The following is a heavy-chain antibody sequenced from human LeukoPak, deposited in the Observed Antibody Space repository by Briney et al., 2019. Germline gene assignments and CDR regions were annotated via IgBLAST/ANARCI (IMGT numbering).Heavy chain of an antibody. CDR1: GFTFSSYW. J-gene: IGHJ4*01. V-gene: IGHV3-74*01. CDR3: ARDPFGGSRS. D-gene: IGHD3-16*01. CDR2: INSDGSST. Sequence: GGSLRLSCAASGFTFSSYWMHWVRQAPGKGLVWVSGINSDGSSTSYADSVKGRFTISRDNAKNMVYLQMNSLRDEDTAVYYCARDPFGGSRSWGQGTLVTASS.